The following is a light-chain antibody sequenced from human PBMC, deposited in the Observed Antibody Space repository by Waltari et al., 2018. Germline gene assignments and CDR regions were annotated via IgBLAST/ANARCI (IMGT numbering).Light chain of an antibody. CDR1: QSLSSN. CDR3: QQYNNWPWT. CDR2: GAS. J-gene: IGKJ1*01. Sequence: EIVMTQSPATLSVSPGERATLSCRASQSLSSNLAWYQHKPGQAPRLLIYGASTRATGIPARFSGSGSGTEVTLTISSLQSEDFAVYYCQQYNNWPWTFGQGTKVEIK. V-gene: IGKV3-15*01.